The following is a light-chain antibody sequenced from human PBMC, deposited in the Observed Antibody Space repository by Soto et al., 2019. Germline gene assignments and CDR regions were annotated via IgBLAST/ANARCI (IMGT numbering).Light chain of an antibody. CDR1: QTITNNY. V-gene: IGKV3-20*01. CDR2: RAS. J-gene: IGKJ5*01. Sequence: EIVLTQSPGTLSLSPGERATLSCRASQTITNNYLAWYQQNPGQAPRLLIYRASSRVTGIPDRFSGSGSGTDFTLTSSRLEPEDFAGYYCQQYGSSPITFGQGTRLEIK. CDR3: QQYGSSPIT.